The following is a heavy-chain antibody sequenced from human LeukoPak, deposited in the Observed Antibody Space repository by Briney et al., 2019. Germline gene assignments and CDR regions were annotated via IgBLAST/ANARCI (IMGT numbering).Heavy chain of an antibody. CDR2: IYPGDSGT. CDR3: ARQHSGSSEGWFDP. D-gene: IGHD1-26*01. CDR1: GYNFTNYW. Sequence: GESLKISCKGSGYNFTNYWIGWVRQMPGKGLEWMGIIYPGDSGTRYSPSFQGQVTISADKSISTAYLQWSSLKASDTAMYYCARQHSGSSEGWFDPWGQGTLVTVSS. V-gene: IGHV5-51*01. J-gene: IGHJ5*02.